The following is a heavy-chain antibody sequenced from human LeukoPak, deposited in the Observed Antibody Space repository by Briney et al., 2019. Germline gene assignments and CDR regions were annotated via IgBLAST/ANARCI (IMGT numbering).Heavy chain of an antibody. J-gene: IGHJ5*02. CDR3: ARGYSGQRITIFGVVIPTPGRFDP. Sequence: VASVKVSCKSSGYTFTSYDINWVRQATGQGLEWMGWMNPNSGNTGYAQKFQGRVTMTRNTSISTAYMELSSLRSEDTAVYYCARGYSGQRITIFGVVIPTPGRFDPWGQGTLVTVSS. V-gene: IGHV1-8*01. D-gene: IGHD3-3*01. CDR1: GYTFTSYD. CDR2: MNPNSGNT.